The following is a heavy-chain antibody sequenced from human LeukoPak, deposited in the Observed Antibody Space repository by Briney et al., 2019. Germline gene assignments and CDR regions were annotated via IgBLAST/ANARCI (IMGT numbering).Heavy chain of an antibody. V-gene: IGHV1-8*01. CDR2: MNPNSGNT. Sequence: ASVKVSCKASGYTFTSYDINWVRQATGQGLEWMGWMNPNSGNTGYAQKFQGRVTMTTDTSTSTAYMELRSLRSDDTAVYYCARDPNNWNDWGWDYWGQGTLVTVSS. CDR1: GYTFTSYD. D-gene: IGHD1-20*01. J-gene: IGHJ4*02. CDR3: ARDPNNWNDWGWDY.